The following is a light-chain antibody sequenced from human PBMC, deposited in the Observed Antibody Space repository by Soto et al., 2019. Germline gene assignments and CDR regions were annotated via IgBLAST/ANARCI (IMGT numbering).Light chain of an antibody. J-gene: IGKJ1*01. CDR1: QGIRSD. Sequence: AIQMTQSSSSLSASVGDRVTITCRASQGIRSDLGWYRQRPGEAPKLLIYGTSSLQSGVPSRFSGSGSGTDFTLTISSLQPEDFATYYCLQDYDYPRTFGQGTKVEI. CDR2: GTS. CDR3: LQDYDYPRT. V-gene: IGKV1-6*01.